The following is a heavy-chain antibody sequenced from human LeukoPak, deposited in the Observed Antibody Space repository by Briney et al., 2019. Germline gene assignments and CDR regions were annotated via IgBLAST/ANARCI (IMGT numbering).Heavy chain of an antibody. V-gene: IGHV3-23*01. CDR3: AKDPMVATSDFLNY. Sequence: GGSLRLSCAASGFTFSNYAMRWVRQAPGKGLEWVSAISGSGDTTYYAESVKGRFTISRDNSKNTLYLQMNSLRAEDTAIYYCAKDPMVATSDFLNYWGKGTLVTVSS. CDR2: ISGSGDTT. D-gene: IGHD5-12*01. J-gene: IGHJ4*02. CDR1: GFTFSNYA.